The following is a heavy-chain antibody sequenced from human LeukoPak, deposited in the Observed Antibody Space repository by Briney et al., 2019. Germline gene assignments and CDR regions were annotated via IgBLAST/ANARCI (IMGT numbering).Heavy chain of an antibody. CDR2: ISYDGSNK. Sequence: PGGSLRLSCAASGFTFSSYAMHWVRQAPGKGLEWVAVISYDGSNKYYADFVKGRFTISRDNSKNTLYLQMNSLRAEATAVYYCARGEWGYCSSTSCPVPDAFDIWGQGTMVTVSS. CDR1: GFTFSSYA. CDR3: ARGEWGYCSSTSCPVPDAFDI. D-gene: IGHD2-2*01. J-gene: IGHJ3*02. V-gene: IGHV3-30-3*01.